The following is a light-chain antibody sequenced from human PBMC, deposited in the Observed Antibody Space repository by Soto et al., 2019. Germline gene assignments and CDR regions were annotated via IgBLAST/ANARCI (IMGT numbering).Light chain of an antibody. J-gene: IGKJ3*01. V-gene: IGKV1-27*01. CDR1: KGIRNF. CDR2: AAS. CDR3: PKYSSVPV. Sequence: DIQMTQSATSLSASVGDRVTITCRASKGIRNFVAWYQQKPGKPPKLLIYAASTLQSGVPSRFSGSGSGTDFTLTTNSLQPEDVATYSCPKYSSVPVFGPGTKV.